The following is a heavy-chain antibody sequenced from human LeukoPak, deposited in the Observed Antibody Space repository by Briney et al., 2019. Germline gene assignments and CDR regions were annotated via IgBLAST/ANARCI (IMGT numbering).Heavy chain of an antibody. V-gene: IGHV3-30*02. Sequence: GGSLRLSCAASGFTFSTYGMHWVRQAPGKGLEWVAFVRFDGSHQYYADSVKGRFTISRDNSKSTVFLQMDSLRAEDTAVYYCAKDPYSNYDPYYFEYWGQGTLVTVSS. J-gene: IGHJ4*02. D-gene: IGHD4-11*01. CDR3: AKDPYSNYDPYYFEY. CDR1: GFTFSTYG. CDR2: VRFDGSHQ.